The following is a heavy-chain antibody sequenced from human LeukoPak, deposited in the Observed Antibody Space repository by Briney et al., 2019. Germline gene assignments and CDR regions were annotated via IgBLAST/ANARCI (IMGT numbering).Heavy chain of an antibody. D-gene: IGHD2-21*02. V-gene: IGHV3-30*03. Sequence: GRSLRLPCAASGFTFSSYGMHWVRQAPGKGLEWVAVISYDGSNKYYADSVKGRFTISRDNSKNTLYLQMNSLRAEDTAVYYCARRDPNSDGSDLFDYWGQGTLVTASS. CDR2: ISYDGSNK. CDR1: GFTFSSYG. CDR3: ARRDPNSDGSDLFDY. J-gene: IGHJ4*02.